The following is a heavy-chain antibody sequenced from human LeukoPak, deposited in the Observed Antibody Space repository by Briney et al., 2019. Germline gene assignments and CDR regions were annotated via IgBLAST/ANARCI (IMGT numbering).Heavy chain of an antibody. CDR3: AKDNLRFSSSWYYFDY. D-gene: IGHD6-13*01. Sequence: PGRSLRLSCAASGFTFDDYAMHWVRQAPGKGLEWVSGISWNSGSIGYADSVKGRFTISRDNAKNSLYLQMNSLRAEDTALYYCAKDNLRFSSSWYYFDYWGQGTLVTASS. CDR2: ISWNSGSI. CDR1: GFTFDDYA. V-gene: IGHV3-9*01. J-gene: IGHJ4*02.